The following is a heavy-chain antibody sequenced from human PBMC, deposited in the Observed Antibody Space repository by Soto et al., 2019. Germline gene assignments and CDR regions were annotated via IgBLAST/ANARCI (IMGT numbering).Heavy chain of an antibody. CDR3: AKDRGNRGYFDY. V-gene: IGHV6-1*01. J-gene: IGHJ4*02. CDR2: TYYRSKWYN. Sequence: PSQTLSLTCAISGDSVSSNSAAWNWIRQSPSRGLEWLGRTYYRSKWYNDYAVSVKSRITINPDTSKNTLYLQMNSLRAEDTAVYYCAKDRGNRGYFDYWGQGTLVTVSS. CDR1: GDSVSSNSAA. D-gene: IGHD3-10*01.